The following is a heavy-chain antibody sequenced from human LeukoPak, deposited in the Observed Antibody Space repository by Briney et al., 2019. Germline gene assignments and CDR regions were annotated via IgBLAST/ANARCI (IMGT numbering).Heavy chain of an antibody. D-gene: IGHD2-15*01. V-gene: IGHV1-2*02. CDR1: GYTFTCYY. CDR2: ISPNNGGT. J-gene: IGHJ4*02. Sequence: ASVKVSCKASGYTFTCYYMHWVRQAPGQGLEWMGWISPNNGGTSYAHNFRDRVTITTDTAINTAYMELSWLTSDDTAVYYCAREWDCSGGICFPRGFDFWGQGTLVTVSS. CDR3: AREWDCSGGICFPRGFDF.